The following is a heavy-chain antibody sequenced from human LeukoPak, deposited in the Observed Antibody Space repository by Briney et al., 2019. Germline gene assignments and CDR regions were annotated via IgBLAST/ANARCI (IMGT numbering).Heavy chain of an antibody. Sequence: ASVKVSCKTSGYTFTGYYMHWVRQTPGQGLEWMGRINPNSGGTNYAQKFQGRVTMTRDTSITTAYMELSSLRSDDTAVYYCASWDWNPNYYFDYWGQGTLVTVSS. CDR1: GYTFTGYY. D-gene: IGHD1-1*01. CDR3: ASWDWNPNYYFDY. CDR2: INPNSGGT. J-gene: IGHJ4*02. V-gene: IGHV1-2*06.